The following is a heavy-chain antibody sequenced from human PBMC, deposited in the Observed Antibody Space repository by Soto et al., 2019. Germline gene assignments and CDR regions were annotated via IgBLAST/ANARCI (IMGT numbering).Heavy chain of an antibody. CDR1: GFTFSNFA. V-gene: IGHV3-23*01. CDR2: LTGSTGST. Sequence: EVQVLESGGGSVQPGGSLRLSCAASGFTFSNFAMGWVRHAPGKGLEWVSELTGSTGSTYYADSVRGRFFISRDNSKNTLHLQMNSLRVEDTAVYYCVKDTSSSPYYMDVLGKGATVTVSS. J-gene: IGHJ6*03. D-gene: IGHD2-2*01. CDR3: VKDTSSSPYYMDV.